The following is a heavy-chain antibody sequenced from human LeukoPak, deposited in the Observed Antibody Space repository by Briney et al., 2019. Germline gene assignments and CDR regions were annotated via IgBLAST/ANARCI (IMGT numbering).Heavy chain of an antibody. V-gene: IGHV3-21*01. CDR3: AREPDIVVVPAAIPDY. J-gene: IGHJ4*02. D-gene: IGHD2-2*02. Sequence: GGSLRLSCAASGVTFSSYSMNWVRQAPGKGLEWVSSISSSSSYIYYADSVKGRFTISRDNAKNSLYLQMNSLRAEDTAVYYCAREPDIVVVPAAIPDYWGQGTLVTVSS. CDR2: ISSSSSYI. CDR1: GVTFSSYS.